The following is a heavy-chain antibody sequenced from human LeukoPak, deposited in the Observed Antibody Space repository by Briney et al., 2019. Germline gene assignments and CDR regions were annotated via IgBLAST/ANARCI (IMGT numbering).Heavy chain of an antibody. D-gene: IGHD4-17*01. CDR1: GFTFSNYA. CDR3: AKDPYGDDYNYSSDY. Sequence: GGSLRLSCAASGFTFSNYAMSWVRQAPGKGLEWVSAVSGRGSRTFYAESVKGRFTISRDNSQNTLYLQMHSLRAEDTAVYYCAKDPYGDDYNYSSDYWGQGTLVTV. CDR2: VSGRGSRT. V-gene: IGHV3-23*01. J-gene: IGHJ4*02.